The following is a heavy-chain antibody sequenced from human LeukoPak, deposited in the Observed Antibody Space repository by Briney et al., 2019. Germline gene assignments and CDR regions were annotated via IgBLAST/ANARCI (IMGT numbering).Heavy chain of an antibody. V-gene: IGHV1-18*01. CDR1: GYTFTRYG. D-gene: IGHD6-13*01. J-gene: IGHJ5*02. Sequence: ASVKLSCKASGYTFTRYGISWVRQAPGQGLEWLGWISAYDGNTNYEQKFQGRVTMTTDTSTSTTYMELRSLRSDDTAVYYCARDKVIASAGTPNWFDPWGQGTLVTVSS. CDR2: ISAYDGNT. CDR3: ARDKVIASAGTPNWFDP.